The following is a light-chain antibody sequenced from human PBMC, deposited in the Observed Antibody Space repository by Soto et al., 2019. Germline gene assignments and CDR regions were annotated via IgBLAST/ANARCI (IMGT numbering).Light chain of an antibody. Sequence: QSVLTQPPSASGTPGQRVTISCSGSRSNIGSNTVSWYQKLPGTAPKLLISSNNQRPSGVPDRFSASQSGTSASLAISGLQSEDEADYYCAAWDDSLDARVVFGGGTKLTVL. J-gene: IGLJ2*01. V-gene: IGLV1-44*01. CDR2: SNN. CDR1: RSNIGSNT. CDR3: AAWDDSLDARVV.